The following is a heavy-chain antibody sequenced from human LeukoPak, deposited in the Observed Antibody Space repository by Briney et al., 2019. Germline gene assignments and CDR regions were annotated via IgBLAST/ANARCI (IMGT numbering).Heavy chain of an antibody. CDR3: ARPNHPALAEAFDI. CDR2: IYYSGST. J-gene: IGHJ3*02. Sequence: SEILSLTCTVSGGSISSSSYYWGWIRQPPGKGLEWIGSIYYSGSTYYNPSLKSRVTISVDTSKNQFSLQLSSVTAADTAVYYCARPNHPALAEAFDIWGQGTMVTVSS. CDR1: GGSISSSSYY. V-gene: IGHV4-39*01. D-gene: IGHD3-3*02.